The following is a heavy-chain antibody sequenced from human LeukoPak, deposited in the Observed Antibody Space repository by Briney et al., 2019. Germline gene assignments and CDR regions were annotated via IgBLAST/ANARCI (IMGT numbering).Heavy chain of an antibody. V-gene: IGHV4-59*01. CDR3: ARRVGHSYGVTGASAFDI. J-gene: IGHJ3*02. CDR2: IYYSGST. D-gene: IGHD5-18*01. CDR1: GGSISSFY. Sequence: TSETLSLTCTVSGGSISSFYWSWIRQPPAKGLEWIGYIYYSGSTYYNPSLKSRVTISVDTSKNQFSLKLSSVTAADTAVYYCARRVGHSYGVTGASAFDIWGQGTMVTVSS.